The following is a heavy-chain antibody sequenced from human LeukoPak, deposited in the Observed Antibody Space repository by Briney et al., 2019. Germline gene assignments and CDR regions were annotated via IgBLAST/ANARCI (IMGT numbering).Heavy chain of an antibody. Sequence: GGSLRLSCTVSGFTVSSNSWSWVRQAPGKGLEWVSFIYSGGNTHYSDSVKGRFTLSRDNSKNTLYLQMNSLRAEDTAIYYCARRAGEYSHPYDYWGQGTLVTVSS. V-gene: IGHV3-53*01. D-gene: IGHD2-15*01. CDR2: IYSGGNT. J-gene: IGHJ4*02. CDR1: GFTVSSNS. CDR3: ARRAGEYSHPYDY.